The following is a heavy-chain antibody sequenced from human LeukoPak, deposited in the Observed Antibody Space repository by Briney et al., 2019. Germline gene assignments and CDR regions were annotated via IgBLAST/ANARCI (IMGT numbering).Heavy chain of an antibody. Sequence: GESLQISCVGSGFTFAKYAMTWVREAPGKVLEWVSVISGSGNVTYYSESVKGRFTISRDNSKRTLYLQMDSLRADDTAIYYCAKDRAGANWGQGTLVLVSS. CDR1: GFTFAKYA. CDR3: AKDRAGAN. J-gene: IGHJ4*02. V-gene: IGHV3-23*01. CDR2: ISGSGNVT.